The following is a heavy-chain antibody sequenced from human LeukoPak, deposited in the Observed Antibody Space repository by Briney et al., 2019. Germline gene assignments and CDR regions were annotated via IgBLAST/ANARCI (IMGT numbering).Heavy chain of an antibody. J-gene: IGHJ4*02. D-gene: IGHD3-9*01. V-gene: IGHV3-48*02. CDR3: ATDQRYAFDY. CDR1: GFSFTDYP. CDR2: IRTTAEGAKYA. Sequence: GGSLRLSCATSGFSFTDYPMNWVRQAPGKGLEWISNIRTTAEGAKYAYYADSVKGRVTISRDDGKNTLYLHMNSLRDDDTAVYYCATDQRYAFDYWGQGILVTVAA.